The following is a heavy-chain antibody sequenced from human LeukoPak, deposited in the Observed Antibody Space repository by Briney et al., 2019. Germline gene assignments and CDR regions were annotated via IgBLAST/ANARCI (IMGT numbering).Heavy chain of an antibody. D-gene: IGHD4-23*01. V-gene: IGHV4-61*03. Sequence: SETLSLTCTVSGASVNSGSHYWSWFRQPPGKGLEWIGYMYYSGTTNYNPSLKSRVTMSVDTSKNHFSLRTNSLTAADTAEYYCAGLRYHGGNTVWGQGTPVTVSS. CDR3: AGLRYHGGNTV. CDR2: MYYSGTT. J-gene: IGHJ4*02. CDR1: GASVNSGSHY.